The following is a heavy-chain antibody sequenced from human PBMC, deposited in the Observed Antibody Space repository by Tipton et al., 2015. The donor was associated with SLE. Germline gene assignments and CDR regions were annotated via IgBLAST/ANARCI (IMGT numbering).Heavy chain of an antibody. V-gene: IGHV4-61*01. CDR1: GDSVTSGQYY. CDR2: IYYSGST. D-gene: IGHD6-19*01. J-gene: IGHJ6*02. Sequence: TLSLTCTVSGDSVTSGQYYWSWIRQPPGKGLEWIGYIYYSGSTNYNPSLKSRVTISVDTSKNQFSLKLSSVTAADTAVYYCARDSVAGSGMDVWGQGTTVTVSS. CDR3: ARDSVAGSGMDV.